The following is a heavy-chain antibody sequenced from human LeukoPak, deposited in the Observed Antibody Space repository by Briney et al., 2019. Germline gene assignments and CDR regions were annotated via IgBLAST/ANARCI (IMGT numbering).Heavy chain of an antibody. D-gene: IGHD5-24*01. J-gene: IGHJ4*02. Sequence: SETLSLTCTVSGGSLSSSSYYWGWIRQPPGKGLEWIGSIYYSGCTYYNPSLKSRVTISVDTSKNQFSLKLSSVTAADTAVYYCARHPEMATIKGFDYWGQGTLVTVSS. CDR1: GGSLSSSSYY. V-gene: IGHV4-39*01. CDR2: IYYSGCT. CDR3: ARHPEMATIKGFDY.